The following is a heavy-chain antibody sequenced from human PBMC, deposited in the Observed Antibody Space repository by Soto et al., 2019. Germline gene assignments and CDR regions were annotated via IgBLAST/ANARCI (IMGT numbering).Heavy chain of an antibody. Sequence: TSAEVICKASGFTLTSPAVQWVRQAHGQPPDWIGWIVVGSGDTNYAQNFQERLTITRDMSTGTAYMELSSLRSEDTAVYFCAAGKSSGTYLYYYYYGMDVWGQGTTVTVSS. D-gene: IGHD1-26*01. J-gene: IGHJ6*02. CDR1: GFTLTSPA. CDR2: IVVGSGDT. CDR3: AAGKSSGTYLYYYYYGMDV. V-gene: IGHV1-58*01.